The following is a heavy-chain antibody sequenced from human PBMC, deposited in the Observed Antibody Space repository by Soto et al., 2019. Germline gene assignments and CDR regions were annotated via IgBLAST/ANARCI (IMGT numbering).Heavy chain of an antibody. CDR3: ARHSIAAAGTPNYGMDV. D-gene: IGHD6-13*01. CDR1: GYSFTSYW. Sequence: GESLKISCKGSGYSFTSYWISWVRQMPGKGLEWMGRIDPSDSYTNYSPSFQGHVTISADKSISTAYLQWSSLKASDTAMYYRARHSIAAAGTPNYGMDVWGQGTTVTVSS. J-gene: IGHJ6*02. CDR2: IDPSDSYT. V-gene: IGHV5-10-1*01.